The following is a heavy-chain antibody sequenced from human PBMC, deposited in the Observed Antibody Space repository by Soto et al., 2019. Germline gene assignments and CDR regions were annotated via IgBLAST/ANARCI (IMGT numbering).Heavy chain of an antibody. D-gene: IGHD3-10*01. V-gene: IGHV4-39*01. CDR3: ARYTIWFGDLVGWFDP. CDR2: IYYSGST. Sequence: SETLSLTCTVSGGSISSSSYYWGWIRQPPGKGLEWIGSIYYSGSTYYNPSLKSRVTISVDTSKNQFSLKLSSVSAADTAVYYCARYTIWFGDLVGWFDPWGQGTLVTVSS. J-gene: IGHJ5*02. CDR1: GGSISSSSYY.